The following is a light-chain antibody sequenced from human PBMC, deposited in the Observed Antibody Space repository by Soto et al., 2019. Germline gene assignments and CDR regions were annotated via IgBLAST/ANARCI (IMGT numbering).Light chain of an antibody. CDR3: HQYGTSPAT. CDR1: QSVSSSY. V-gene: IGKV3-20*01. J-gene: IGKJ4*01. CDR2: AAS. Sequence: EIVLTQSPGTLSLSPGERATLSCRASQSVSSSYLAWYQQKPGQAPRLLIYAASSRATGIPDRFSGSGSGTEFTLTISRLEPEYIAVFYCHQYGTSPATFGGGTTVEIK.